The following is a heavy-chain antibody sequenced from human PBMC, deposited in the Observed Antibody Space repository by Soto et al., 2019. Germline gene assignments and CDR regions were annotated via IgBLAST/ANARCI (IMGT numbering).Heavy chain of an antibody. CDR2: ISAYNGNT. CDR3: ARGGLMVYAYYYYGMDV. J-gene: IGHJ6*02. CDR1: GYTFTSYG. Sequence: GASVKVSCKASGYTFTSYGISWVRQAPGQGLEWMGWISAYNGNTNYAQKLQGRVTMTTDTSTSTAYMELRSLRSDDTAVYYCARGGLMVYAYYYYGMDVWGQGTTVTVSS. D-gene: IGHD2-8*01. V-gene: IGHV1-18*04.